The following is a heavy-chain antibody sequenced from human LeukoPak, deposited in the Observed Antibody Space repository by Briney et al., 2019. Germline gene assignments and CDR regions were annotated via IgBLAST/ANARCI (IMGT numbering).Heavy chain of an antibody. CDR1: SFTFNTYT. D-gene: IGHD3-22*01. CDR2: ISGSGGST. J-gene: IGHJ4*02. V-gene: IGHV3-23*01. CDR3: ARWRLYYDISVYYYDPHYSDY. Sequence: GSLRLSCAASSFTFNTYTMSWVRQAQGNGLEWVSDISGSGGSTYYADSVKGRFTIYRDNSKNALYLQMNSLRAEDTAVYYCARWRLYYDISVYYYDPHYSDYWGQGTLVTVSS.